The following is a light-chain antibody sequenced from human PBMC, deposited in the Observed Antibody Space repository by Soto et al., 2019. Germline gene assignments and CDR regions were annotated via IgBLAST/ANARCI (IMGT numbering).Light chain of an antibody. V-gene: IGLV2-8*01. CDR3: SSYAGSSTYV. CDR2: EVN. CDR1: SSDVADYQY. Sequence: QSVLTQPPSASGSPGQPVTISCTGTSSDVADYQYVSWYQQHPGKAPKLMIYEVNKRPSGIPDRFSGSKSGSTASLTVSGLQPEDEADYYCSSYAGSSTYVFGTGTKLTVL. J-gene: IGLJ1*01.